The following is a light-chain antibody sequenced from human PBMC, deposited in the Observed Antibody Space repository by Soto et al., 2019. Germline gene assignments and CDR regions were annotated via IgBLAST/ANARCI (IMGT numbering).Light chain of an antibody. CDR2: GVS. CDR3: QQYDNSVWT. CDR1: ESVSSTS. Sequence: EIVLTQSPGTLSLSPGERATLSCRASESVSSTSLAWYQQKXGQAPRLLMYGVSSRATGIPDRFSGSGSGTDFTLTINRLEPEDFAVYFCQQYDNSVWTFGQGTKVEIK. J-gene: IGKJ1*01. V-gene: IGKV3-20*01.